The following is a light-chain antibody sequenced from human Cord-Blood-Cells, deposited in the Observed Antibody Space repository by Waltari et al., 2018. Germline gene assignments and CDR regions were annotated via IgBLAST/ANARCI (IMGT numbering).Light chain of an antibody. CDR2: WAS. CDR3: QQYYSTPPT. CDR1: PSVLYSSNNKNY. J-gene: IGKJ1*01. Sequence: DIVMTQSTDSLAVSLGERATINCKSSPSVLYSSNNKNYLAWYHQKPGQPPKLLIYWASTRESGVPDRFSGSGSGTDFTLTISSLQAEDVAVYYCQQYYSTPPTFGQGTKVEIK. V-gene: IGKV4-1*01.